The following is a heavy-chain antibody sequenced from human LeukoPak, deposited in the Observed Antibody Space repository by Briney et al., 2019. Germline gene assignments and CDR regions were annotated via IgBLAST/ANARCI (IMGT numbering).Heavy chain of an antibody. J-gene: IGHJ5*02. Sequence: SKTLSLTCTVSGGSISSGDYFWSWIRQPPGKGLEWIGYISHSGYTSYNPSLKSRVTISVDTSKNQFSLKLSSVTAADTAVYFCARDHWSGTVTIPGSWFDPWGRGTLVTVAS. V-gene: IGHV4-30-4*01. CDR3: ARDHWSGTVTIPGSWFDP. CDR1: GGSISSGDYF. CDR2: ISHSGYT. D-gene: IGHD4-17*01.